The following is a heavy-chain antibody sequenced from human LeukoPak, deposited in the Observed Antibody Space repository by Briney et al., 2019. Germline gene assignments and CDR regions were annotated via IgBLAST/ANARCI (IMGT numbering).Heavy chain of an antibody. CDR3: ARENEGNSSGWDFDY. V-gene: IGHV1-46*01. CDR2: INPSGGST. J-gene: IGHJ4*02. Sequence: ASVKVSCKASGYTFTSYYMHWVRQAPGQGLEWMGIINPSGGSTSYAQKFQGRVTMTRDTSTSTVYMELSSLRSEDTAVYYCARENEGNSSGWDFDYWGQGTLVTVSS. CDR1: GYTFTSYY. D-gene: IGHD6-19*01.